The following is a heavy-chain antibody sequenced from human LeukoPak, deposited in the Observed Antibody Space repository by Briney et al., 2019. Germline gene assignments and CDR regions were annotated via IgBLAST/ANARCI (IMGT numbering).Heavy chain of an antibody. J-gene: IGHJ3*02. CDR2: ISFDGTSQ. CDR3: ARTYYYDSSGWDAFDI. Sequence: GGSLRLSCAASGFTFSAYAMHWVRQAPGKGLEWVAVISFDGTSQYYADSVKGRFTISRDNSKNTLYLQMNSLRAEDTAVYYCARTYYYDSSGWDAFDIWGQGTMVTVSS. D-gene: IGHD3-22*01. V-gene: IGHV3-30*03. CDR1: GFTFSAYA.